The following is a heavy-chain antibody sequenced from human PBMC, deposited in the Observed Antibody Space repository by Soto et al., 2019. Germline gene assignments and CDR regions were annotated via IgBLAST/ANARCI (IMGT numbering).Heavy chain of an antibody. V-gene: IGHV3-30*04. CDR2: ISYDGRNK. Sequence: QVQLVASGGGVVQPGRSLRLSCAASGFVFRDYAMHWVRQAPGKGLEWVALISYDGRNKYYADSVRGRFSISRENSKKTVSLQMDSLRPEDTAMYFCARGFAWVDFDPPYFDFWGRGTLVAVSS. J-gene: IGHJ4*02. CDR3: ARGFAWVDFDPPYFDF. CDR1: GFVFRDYA. D-gene: IGHD3-9*01.